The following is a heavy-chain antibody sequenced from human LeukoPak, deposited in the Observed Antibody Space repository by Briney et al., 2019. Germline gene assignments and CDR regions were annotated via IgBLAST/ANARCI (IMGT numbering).Heavy chain of an antibody. CDR3: TTMVQFG. CDR2: INSAGSST. J-gene: IGHJ4*02. Sequence: PGGSLRLSCAASGFTFSSYWVHWVRQAPGKGLVWVSRINSAGSSTAYADSVKGRFTISRDNAKNTLYLQMNSLRAEDTAVYYCTTMVQFGWGQGTLVTVSS. V-gene: IGHV3-74*03. D-gene: IGHD3-10*01. CDR1: GFTFSSYW.